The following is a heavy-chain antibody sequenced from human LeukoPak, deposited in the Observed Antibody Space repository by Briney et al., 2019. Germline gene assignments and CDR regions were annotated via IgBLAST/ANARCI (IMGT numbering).Heavy chain of an antibody. Sequence: PGESLRLSCAASGFTFSSYGMHWVRQAPGKGLEWVAFIRYDGTNKYRADSVKGRFTISRDNSKNTLYLQMNSLRAEDTAVYYCASSREYCSSPSCGYSPLDYWGQGTLVTVSS. CDR2: IRYDGTNK. D-gene: IGHD2-2*01. CDR3: ASSREYCSSPSCGYSPLDY. V-gene: IGHV3-30*02. J-gene: IGHJ4*02. CDR1: GFTFSSYG.